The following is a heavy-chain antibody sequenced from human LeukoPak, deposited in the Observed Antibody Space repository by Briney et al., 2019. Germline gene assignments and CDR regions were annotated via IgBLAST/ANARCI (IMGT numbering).Heavy chain of an antibody. D-gene: IGHD3-22*01. Sequence: ASVKVSCKASGYTLTSYGISWVRQAPGQGLECMGWISAYNGNTKYVQKFQGRVTMTTDTSTSTAYMELRSLRSDDTAVYYCARDLTHRRNYDNSGYQIVSAFWGQGTLVTVSS. CDR1: GYTLTSYG. J-gene: IGHJ4*02. CDR2: ISAYNGNT. CDR3: ARDLTHRRNYDNSGYQIVSAF. V-gene: IGHV1-18*01.